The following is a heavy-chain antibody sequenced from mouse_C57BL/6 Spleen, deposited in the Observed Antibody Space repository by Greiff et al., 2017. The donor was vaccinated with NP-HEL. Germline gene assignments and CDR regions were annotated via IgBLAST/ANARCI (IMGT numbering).Heavy chain of an antibody. V-gene: IGHV1-15*01. CDR3: TGGGFRY. CDR2: IDPATGGT. J-gene: IGHJ3*01. Sequence: QVQLQQSGAELVRPGASVTLSCKASGYTFTDYELHWVKQTPVHGLEWIGAIDPATGGTSYNQKFKGKAILTADKSSSTAYRERRSLTSEDSAVYYCTGGGFRYWGQGTLVTVSA. CDR1: GYTFTDYE.